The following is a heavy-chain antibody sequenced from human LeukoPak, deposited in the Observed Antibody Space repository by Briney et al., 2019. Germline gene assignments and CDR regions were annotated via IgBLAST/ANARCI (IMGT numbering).Heavy chain of an antibody. V-gene: IGHV4-39*07. CDR3: APLYRGAFDI. J-gene: IGHJ3*02. D-gene: IGHD3-10*01. CDR2: IYYSGST. CDR1: GGPISSSSYY. Sequence: SETLSLTCTVSGGPISSSSYYWGWIRQPPGKGLEWIGSIYYSGSTYYNPSLKSRVTISVDTSKNQFSLKLSSVTAADTAVYYCAPLYRGAFDIWGQGTMVTVSS.